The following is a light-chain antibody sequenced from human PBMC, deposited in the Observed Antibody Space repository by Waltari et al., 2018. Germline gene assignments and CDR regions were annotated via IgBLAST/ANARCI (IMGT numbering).Light chain of an antibody. V-gene: IGKV1-17*01. CDR2: AAS. CDR3: LQHDGYPYT. J-gene: IGKJ2*01. Sequence: DIQVTQSPSSLSASIGDRVTITCRASQNIGNDLGGYQQKPGKAPKRLIFAASSLQSGVPSRFSGRGSVTEFTLTISSLQPEDFATYYCLQHDGYPYTFGQGTKLEIK. CDR1: QNIGND.